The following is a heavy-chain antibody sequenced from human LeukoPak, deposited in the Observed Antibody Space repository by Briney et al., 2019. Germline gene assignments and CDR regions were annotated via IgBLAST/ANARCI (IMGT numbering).Heavy chain of an antibody. CDR2: IRYDGSNK. Sequence: PGGSLRLSCAASGFTFSSYGMHWVRQAPGKGLEWVAFIRYDGSNKYCADSVKGRFTIPRDNSKNTLYLQMNSLRAEDTAVYYCASPLTPPRDSGGSGSYDYWGQGTLVTVSS. V-gene: IGHV3-30*02. D-gene: IGHD3-10*01. J-gene: IGHJ4*02. CDR1: GFTFSSYG. CDR3: ASPLTPPRDSGGSGSYDY.